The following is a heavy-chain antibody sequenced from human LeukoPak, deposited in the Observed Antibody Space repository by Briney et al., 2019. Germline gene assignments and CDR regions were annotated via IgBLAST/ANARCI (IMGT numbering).Heavy chain of an antibody. J-gene: IGHJ4*02. CDR2: INPNSGGT. Sequence: ASVKVSCKASGYTFTGYYMHWVRQAPGQGLEWMGWINPNSGGTNYAQKFQGRVTMTRDTSISTAYMELSRLRSDDTAVYYCARDVGAGGFGELFPFDYWGQGTLVTVSS. V-gene: IGHV1-2*02. CDR3: ARDVGAGGFGELFPFDY. D-gene: IGHD3-10*01. CDR1: GYTFTGYY.